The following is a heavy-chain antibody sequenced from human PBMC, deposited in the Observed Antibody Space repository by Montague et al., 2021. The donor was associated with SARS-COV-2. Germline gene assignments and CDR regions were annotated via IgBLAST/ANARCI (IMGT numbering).Heavy chain of an antibody. D-gene: IGHD3-9*01. Sequence: SETLSLTCYVSDGSISSSRYHWGWIRQPPGQALEWIGSIHYTGSSYYNPSLRSRVTLSVATSKNQFSLKPCSVTAADTAVYYCARGILLRYFGWTYYYYGMDFWGQGTTVTVSS. CDR2: IHYTGSS. CDR1: DGSISSSRYH. CDR3: ARGILLRYFGWTYYYYGMDF. J-gene: IGHJ6*02. V-gene: IGHV4-39*01.